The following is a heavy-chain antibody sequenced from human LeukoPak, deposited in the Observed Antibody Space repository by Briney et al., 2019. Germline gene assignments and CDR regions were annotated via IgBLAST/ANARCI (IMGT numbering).Heavy chain of an antibody. CDR2: ISYDGSNK. CDR3: AKDVLGSLWLGEWRYGMDV. V-gene: IGHV3-30*18. CDR1: GFIFSSYG. J-gene: IGHJ6*04. Sequence: GGSLRLSCAASGFIFSSYGMHWVRQAPGKGLEWVAVISYDGSNKYYADSVKGRFTISRDNSKNTLYLQMSSLRAEDTAVYYCAKDVLGSLWLGEWRYGMDVWGKGTTVTVSS. D-gene: IGHD3-10*01.